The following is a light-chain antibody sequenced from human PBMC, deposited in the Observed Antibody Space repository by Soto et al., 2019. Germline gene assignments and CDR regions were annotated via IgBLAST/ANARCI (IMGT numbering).Light chain of an antibody. CDR1: QGVFSN. CDR2: GAS. CDR3: HQYHNWPRT. Sequence: EIVLTQSPATLSVSPGERATLSCRASQGVFSNLAWYQQKPGQAPRLLIYGASTRASAIPARFSGRGSGTDFTLTISRLQSEDFAVYFCHQYHNWPRTFGQGTKADVK. V-gene: IGKV3D-15*01. J-gene: IGKJ1*01.